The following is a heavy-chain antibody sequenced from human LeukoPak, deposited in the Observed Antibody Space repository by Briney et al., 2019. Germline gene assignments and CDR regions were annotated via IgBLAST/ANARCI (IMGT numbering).Heavy chain of an antibody. J-gene: IGHJ4*02. CDR2: IYSGGST. D-gene: IGHD3-16*02. Sequence: GGSLRLSCAASGFTVSSNYMSWVRQAPGKGLEWVSVIYSGGSTYYADSVKGRFTISRDNSKNTLYLQMNSLRAEDTAVYYCVRGSYRPTPDYWGQGTLVTVSS. CDR1: GFTVSSNY. V-gene: IGHV3-53*01. CDR3: VRGSYRPTPDY.